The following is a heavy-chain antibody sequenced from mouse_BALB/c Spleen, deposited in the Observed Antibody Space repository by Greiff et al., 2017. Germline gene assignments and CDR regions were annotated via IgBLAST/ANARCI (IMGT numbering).Heavy chain of an antibody. J-gene: IGHJ3*01. V-gene: IGHV2-9*02. D-gene: IGHD2-4*01. CDR2: IWAGGST. CDR3: ATKWDYDGFAY. CDR1: GFSLTSYG. Sequence: VQLVESGPGLVAPSQSLSITCTVSGFSLTSYGVHWVRQPPGKGLEWLGVIWAGGSTNYNSALMSRLSISKDNSKSQVFLKMNSLQTDDTAMYYCATKWDYDGFAYWGQGTLVTVSA.